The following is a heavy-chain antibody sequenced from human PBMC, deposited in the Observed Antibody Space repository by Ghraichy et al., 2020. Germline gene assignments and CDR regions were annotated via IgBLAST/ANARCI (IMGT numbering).Heavy chain of an antibody. V-gene: IGHV4-34*01. CDR1: GGSFSGYY. J-gene: IGHJ5*02. CDR2: INHSGST. D-gene: IGHD2-15*01. Sequence: SETLSLTCAVYGGSFSGYYWSWIRQPPGKGLEWIGEINHSGSTNYNPSLKSRVTISVDTSKNQFSLKLSSVTAADTAVYYCARAKRLNCSGGSCYRNWCDPCGQGTLVTVSS. CDR3: ARAKRLNCSGGSCYRNWCDP.